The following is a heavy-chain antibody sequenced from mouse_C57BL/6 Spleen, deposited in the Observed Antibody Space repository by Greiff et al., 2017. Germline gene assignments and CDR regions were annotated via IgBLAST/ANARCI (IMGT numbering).Heavy chain of an antibody. Sequence: QVQLQQPGAELVKPGASVKVSCKASGYTFTSYWMHWVKQRPGQGLEWIGRIHPSDSDTNYNQKFKGKATLTVDKSSSTAYMQLSSLTSEDSAVFYCAAEGYYGSSPFAYWGQGTLVTVSA. CDR1: GYTFTSYW. CDR3: AAEGYYGSSPFAY. CDR2: IHPSDSDT. V-gene: IGHV1-74*01. J-gene: IGHJ3*01. D-gene: IGHD1-1*01.